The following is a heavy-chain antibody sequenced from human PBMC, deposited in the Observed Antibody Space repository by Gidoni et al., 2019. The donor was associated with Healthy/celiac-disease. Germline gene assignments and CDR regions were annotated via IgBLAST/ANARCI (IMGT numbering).Heavy chain of an antibody. CDR2: INHSGST. D-gene: IGHD3-22*01. J-gene: IGHJ4*02. CDR3: ARGFRYYDSSAIKY. Sequence: QVQLQQWGAGLLTPSETLSLTCAVYGGSFSGYYWSWIRQPPGKGLEWIGEINHSGSTNYNPSLKSRVTISVDTSKNQFSLKLSSVTAADTAVYYCARGFRYYDSSAIKYWGQGTLVTVSS. CDR1: GGSFSGYY. V-gene: IGHV4-34*01.